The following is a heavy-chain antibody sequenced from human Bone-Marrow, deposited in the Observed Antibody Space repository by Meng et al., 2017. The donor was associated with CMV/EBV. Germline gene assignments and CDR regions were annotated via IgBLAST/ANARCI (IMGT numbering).Heavy chain of an antibody. CDR1: GGSISSPSYY. CDR3: ARVLRIAARSGAFDY. CDR2: IYYSGNT. Sequence: SETLSLTCTVSGGSISSPSYYWGWIRQPPGEGLEWIGRIYYSGNTYYSPSLKSRVTMSVDTSRNQFSLKLSSVTAADTAVYYCARVLRIAARSGAFDYWGQGTLVTVSS. D-gene: IGHD6-6*01. V-gene: IGHV4-39*07. J-gene: IGHJ4*02.